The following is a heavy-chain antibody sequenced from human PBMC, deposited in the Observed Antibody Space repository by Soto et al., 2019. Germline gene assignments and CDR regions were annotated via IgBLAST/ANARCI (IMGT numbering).Heavy chain of an antibody. D-gene: IGHD3-10*01. V-gene: IGHV1-8*01. Sequence: ASVKVSGKASGYTFTNYDINWVRQATGRGLEWMGWLNPNSANSDYAQKFQGRVTMTRNTSITTAYMELSSLRSEDTAVYYCARCSPSGSYDYWGQGTLVTVSS. CDR2: LNPNSANS. CDR3: ARCSPSGSYDY. CDR1: GYTFTNYD. J-gene: IGHJ4*02.